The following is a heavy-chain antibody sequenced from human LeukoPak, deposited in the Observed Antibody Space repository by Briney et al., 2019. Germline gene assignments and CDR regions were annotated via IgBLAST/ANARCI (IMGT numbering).Heavy chain of an antibody. D-gene: IGHD3-10*01. CDR1: GFTVSSNY. CDR3: ARGLGIMHSYSSGSYSPYYFDY. CDR2: IYSGGRT. J-gene: IGHJ4*02. V-gene: IGHV3-53*01. Sequence: GGSLRLSCAASGFTVSSNYMSWVRQAPGKGLEWVSVIYSGGRTYYADSVKGRFTISRDNSKNTLYLQMNSLRTEDTAVYYCARGLGIMHSYSSGSYSPYYFDYWGQGTLVTVSS.